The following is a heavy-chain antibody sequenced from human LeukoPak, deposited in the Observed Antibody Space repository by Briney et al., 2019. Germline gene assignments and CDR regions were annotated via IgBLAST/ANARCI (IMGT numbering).Heavy chain of an antibody. CDR1: GGTFSSYA. D-gene: IGHD6-13*01. J-gene: IGHJ4*02. Sequence: ASVKVSCKASGGTFSSYAISWVRQAPGQGLEWMGRIIPILGIGNYAQKFQGRVTITADKSTSTAYMELSSLRSEDTAVYYCARGSSSWYSYFDYWGQGTLVTVSS. CDR2: IIPILGIG. V-gene: IGHV1-69*04. CDR3: ARGSSSWYSYFDY.